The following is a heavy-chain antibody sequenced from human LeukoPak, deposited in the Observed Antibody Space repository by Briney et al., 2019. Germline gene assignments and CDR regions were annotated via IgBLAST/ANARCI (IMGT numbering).Heavy chain of an antibody. CDR1: GYTFTGYY. V-gene: IGHV1-2*02. D-gene: IGHD3-22*01. CDR2: INPNSGGT. Sequence: ASVKVSCKASGYTFTGYYMHWVRQAPGQGREWMGWINPNSGGTNYAQKFQSRVTMTRDTSISTAYMELSRLRSDDTAVYYCARDLSYDSSGYLDYWGQGTLVTVSS. J-gene: IGHJ4*02. CDR3: ARDLSYDSSGYLDY.